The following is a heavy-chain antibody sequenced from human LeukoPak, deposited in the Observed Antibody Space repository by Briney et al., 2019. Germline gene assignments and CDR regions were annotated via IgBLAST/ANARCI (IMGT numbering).Heavy chain of an antibody. Sequence: ASVRVSCKASGYTFTGYYMRWVRQAPGQGRGWVGWINPNGGGTNSAQKFQGRVTMTRDTSISTAYMELNRLRSDDTAVYYCARDVDHYHSTGKGLIDIWGQGTMVTVSS. J-gene: IGHJ3*02. CDR1: GYTFTGYY. V-gene: IGHV1-2*02. CDR3: ARDVDHYHSTGKGLIDI. CDR2: INPNGGGT. D-gene: IGHD3-22*01.